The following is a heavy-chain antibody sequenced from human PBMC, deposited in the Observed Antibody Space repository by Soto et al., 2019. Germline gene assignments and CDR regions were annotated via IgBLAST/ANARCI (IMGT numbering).Heavy chain of an antibody. D-gene: IGHD3-3*01. CDR3: ARSATDFWSGPYGMDV. V-gene: IGHV1-18*01. Sequence: ASVKVSCKASGYTFTSYGISWVRQAPGQGLEWMGWISAYNGNTNYAQKLQGRVTMTTDTSTSTAYMELRSLRSDDTAVYYCARSATDFWSGPYGMDVWGQGTTVTVSS. CDR2: ISAYNGNT. J-gene: IGHJ6*02. CDR1: GYTFTSYG.